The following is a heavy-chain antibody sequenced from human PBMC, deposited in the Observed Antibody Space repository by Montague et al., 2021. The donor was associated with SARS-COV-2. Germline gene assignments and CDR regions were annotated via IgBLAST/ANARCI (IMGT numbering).Heavy chain of an antibody. CDR3: ARENTVTTFGGPYYIDS. V-gene: IGHV4-59*02. Sequence: SETLSLTCIVSGCSVRSYYWSWIRQPPGKGLEWIGYIYDSGSTXXXPSXXXRVTISVDTSKNQFPLKLSSVTAADTAVYYCARENTVTTFGGPYYIDSWGQGTLVTVSA. D-gene: IGHD4-17*01. J-gene: IGHJ4*02. CDR2: IYDSGST. CDR1: GCSVRSYY.